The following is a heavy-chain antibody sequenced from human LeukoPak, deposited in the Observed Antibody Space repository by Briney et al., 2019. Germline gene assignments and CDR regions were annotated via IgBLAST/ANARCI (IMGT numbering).Heavy chain of an antibody. J-gene: IGHJ4*02. Sequence: GGSLRLSCAASGFTFSSYAMSWVRQAPGKGLEWVSAISGSGGSTYYADSVKGRFTISRDNSKNTLYLQMNSLRDEDTAIYYCAEGSGVLPPTTYLVHWGQGTLVTVSS. D-gene: IGHD3-16*01. CDR1: GFTFSSYA. CDR2: ISGSGGST. V-gene: IGHV3-23*01. CDR3: AEGSGVLPPTTYLVH.